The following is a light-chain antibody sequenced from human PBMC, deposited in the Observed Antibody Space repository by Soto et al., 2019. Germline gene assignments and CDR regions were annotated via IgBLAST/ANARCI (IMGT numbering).Light chain of an antibody. CDR1: QSVSSD. J-gene: IGKJ1*01. Sequence: EIVLTQSTGTLSVSPGARATLSCRASQSVSSDLAWYQHKPGQAPRLLIYGASTRATGIPARFSGRGSGTEFTLTISSLQSVDFAVYYCQQYDNWPQTFGQGTKVDI. V-gene: IGKV3-15*01. CDR2: GAS. CDR3: QQYDNWPQT.